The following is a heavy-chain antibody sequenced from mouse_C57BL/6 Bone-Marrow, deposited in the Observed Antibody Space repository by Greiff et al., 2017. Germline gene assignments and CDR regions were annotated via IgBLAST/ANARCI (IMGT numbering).Heavy chain of an antibody. Sequence: VQLQQSVAELVRPGASVKLSCTASGFTIKNTPMHWVKQRPEQSLEWIGSLDPANGNTNYAPQFPGKATITADTSSNTAYLQLSSLTSEDTAIYYCALANWDAFFDYGGQGTTLTVAS. J-gene: IGHJ2*01. CDR1: GFTIKNTP. V-gene: IGHV14-3*01. CDR2: LDPANGNT. CDR3: ALANWDAFFDY. D-gene: IGHD4-1*01.